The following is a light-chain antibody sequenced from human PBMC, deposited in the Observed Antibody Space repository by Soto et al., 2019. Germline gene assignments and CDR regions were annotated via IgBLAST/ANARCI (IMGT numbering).Light chain of an antibody. Sequence: EIVLTQSPGTLSLSPGERATLSCRASQSVSSSYLAWYQQKPGQAPRLLIYGASSRAAGISDRFSGSGSGTDFTLTISRLEPEDFAVYYCQQYGSLITFGGGTKVEIK. CDR3: QQYGSLIT. CDR2: GAS. J-gene: IGKJ4*01. CDR1: QSVSSSY. V-gene: IGKV3-20*01.